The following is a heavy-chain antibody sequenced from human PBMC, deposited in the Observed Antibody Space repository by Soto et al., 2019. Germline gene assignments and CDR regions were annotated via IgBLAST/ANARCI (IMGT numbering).Heavy chain of an antibody. CDR1: GGTFSSYA. CDR3: ARDYYYDSSGYPPHGAFDI. J-gene: IGHJ3*02. D-gene: IGHD3-22*01. V-gene: IGHV1-69*13. CDR2: IIPIFGTA. Sequence: SVKVSCKASGGTFSSYAISWVRQAPGQGLEWMGWIIPIFGTANYAQKFQGRVTITADESTSTAYMELSSLRSEDTDVYYCARDYYYDSSGYPPHGAFDIWGQGTMVTVSS.